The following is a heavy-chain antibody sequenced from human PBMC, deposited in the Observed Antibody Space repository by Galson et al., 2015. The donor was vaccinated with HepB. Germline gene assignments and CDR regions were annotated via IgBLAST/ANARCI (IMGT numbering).Heavy chain of an antibody. D-gene: IGHD1-26*01. CDR3: ARARELLLVGTGTDY. Sequence: SVKVSCKASGYTFTGYYMHWVRQAPGQGLEWMGWINPNSGGTNYAQKFQGRVTMTRDTSISTAYMELSRLRSDDTAVYYCARARELLLVGTGTDYWGQGTLVTVSS. CDR1: GYTFTGYY. CDR2: INPNSGGT. J-gene: IGHJ4*02. V-gene: IGHV1-2*02.